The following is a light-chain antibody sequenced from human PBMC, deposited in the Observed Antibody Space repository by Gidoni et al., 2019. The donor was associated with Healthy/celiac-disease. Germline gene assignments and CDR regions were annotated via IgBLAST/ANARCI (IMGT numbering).Light chain of an antibody. Sequence: EIVLTQSPATLSLSPGERATLSCRASQSVSRYLAWYQQKHGQAPRLLIYDASIRATGIPDRFSGSGSGTDFTVNISSLEPEDFAVYYCQQRSDWPWTFGQGTKVEIK. CDR1: QSVSRY. J-gene: IGKJ1*01. CDR3: QQRSDWPWT. V-gene: IGKV3-11*01. CDR2: DAS.